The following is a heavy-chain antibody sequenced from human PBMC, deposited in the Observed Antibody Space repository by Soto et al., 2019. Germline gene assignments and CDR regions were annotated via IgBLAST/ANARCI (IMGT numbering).Heavy chain of an antibody. V-gene: IGHV4-59*01. CDR3: ARTYSGYQNDY. CDR2: IYYSGST. J-gene: IGHJ4*02. CDR1: GGSISSYY. D-gene: IGHD5-12*01. Sequence: SETLSLTCTVSGGSISSYYWSWIRQPPGKGLEWIGYIYYSGSTNYNPSLKSRVTISVDTSKNQFSLKLSSVTAADTAVYYCARTYSGYQNDYWGQGTLVTVSS.